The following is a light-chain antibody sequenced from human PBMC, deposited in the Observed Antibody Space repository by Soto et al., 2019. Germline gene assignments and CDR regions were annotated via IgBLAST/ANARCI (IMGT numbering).Light chain of an antibody. J-gene: IGLJ2*01. Sequence: QSALTQPASVSGSPGQSITISCTGTRSDVGRYNYVSWYQQHPGKAPKLLIYEVTYRPSGVSTRFSASKSGSTASLTISGIQAEDEADYYCSSYAGRYTMVFGGGTKLTV. CDR1: RSDVGRYNY. V-gene: IGLV2-14*01. CDR2: EVT. CDR3: SSYAGRYTMV.